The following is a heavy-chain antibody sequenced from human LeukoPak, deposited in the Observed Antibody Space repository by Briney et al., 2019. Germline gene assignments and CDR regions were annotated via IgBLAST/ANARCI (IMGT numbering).Heavy chain of an antibody. Sequence: GESLKISCKGSEYSFTNYWIAWVRQMPGKGLEWMGIIYPGDSDTRYSPSFQGQVNISADKSISTAYLQWNSLKASDTAMYYCARRHKRGAYSYGVDYWGQGTLITVSS. CDR2: IYPGDSDT. V-gene: IGHV5-51*01. CDR1: EYSFTNYW. CDR3: ARRHKRGAYSYGVDY. D-gene: IGHD5-18*01. J-gene: IGHJ4*02.